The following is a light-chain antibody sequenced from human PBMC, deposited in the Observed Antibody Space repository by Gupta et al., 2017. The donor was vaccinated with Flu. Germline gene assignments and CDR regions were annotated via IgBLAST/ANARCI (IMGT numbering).Light chain of an antibody. CDR1: ALPKQY. J-gene: IGLJ1*01. V-gene: IGLV3-25*03. CDR3: QSADSSGTVRV. Sequence: GPTARITCSGDALPKQYAYWYQQKPGQAPVLVIYKDTERPSGIPERFSGSSSGTTVTLTISGVQAEDEADYYCQSADSSGTVRVFGTGTKVTVL. CDR2: KDT.